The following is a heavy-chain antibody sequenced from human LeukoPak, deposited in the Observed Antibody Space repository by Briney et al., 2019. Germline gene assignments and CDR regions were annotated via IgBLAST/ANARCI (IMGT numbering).Heavy chain of an antibody. J-gene: IGHJ4*02. CDR2: IYYSGST. Sequence: PSETLSLTCTVSGGSISSGDYYWSWIRQPPGKGLEWIGYIYYSGSTYYNPSLKSRVTISVDTSKNQFSLKLSSVTAADTAVYYCARDLAGYYDSSGFYFDYWGQGTLVTVSS. CDR1: GGSISSGDYY. CDR3: ARDLAGYYDSSGFYFDY. V-gene: IGHV4-30-4*01. D-gene: IGHD3-22*01.